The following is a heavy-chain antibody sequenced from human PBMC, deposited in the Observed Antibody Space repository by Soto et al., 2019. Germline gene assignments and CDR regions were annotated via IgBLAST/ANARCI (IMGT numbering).Heavy chain of an antibody. D-gene: IGHD6-6*01. V-gene: IGHV4-31*03. Sequence: QVQLQESGPGLMKPSQTLSLTCTVSGGSISSGGYYWSWIRQHPGKGLEWIGYIYYSGSTYYNPSLKSRVTISVDTSKNQFSLKLSSVTAADTAVYYCARSVVDYYYMDVWGKGTTVTVSS. CDR2: IYYSGST. J-gene: IGHJ6*03. CDR3: ARSVVDYYYMDV. CDR1: GGSISSGGYY.